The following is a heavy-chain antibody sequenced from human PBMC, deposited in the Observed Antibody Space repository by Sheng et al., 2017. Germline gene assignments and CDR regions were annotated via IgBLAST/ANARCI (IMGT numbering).Heavy chain of an antibody. Sequence: QVQLVESGGGVVQPGGSLRLSCGASGFIFSYDGIHWVRQAPGKGLEWVAFTRFDGRDEQYADSVKGRFTISGDNSKKTLYMQMNSLRVEDTAVYFCARDAYGSLDYWGQGTLVSVSS. V-gene: IGHV3-30*02. CDR3: ARDAYGSLDY. J-gene: IGHJ4*02. D-gene: IGHD3-10*01. CDR1: GFIFSYDG. CDR2: TRFDGRDE.